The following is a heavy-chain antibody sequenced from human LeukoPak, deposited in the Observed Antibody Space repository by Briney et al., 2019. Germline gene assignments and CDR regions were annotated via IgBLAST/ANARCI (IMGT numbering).Heavy chain of an antibody. CDR3: AKERTQTTSFDY. CDR1: GFTFSTYA. CDR2: ISGSGGNT. J-gene: IGHJ4*02. Sequence: PGGSLRLSCTPSGFTFSTYAMSWVRQAPGKELEWVSLISGSGGNTYFADSVKGRFTISRDNSKNTLYLQMNSLRAEDTATYYCAKERTQTTSFDYWGQGTLVTVSS. V-gene: IGHV3-23*01. D-gene: IGHD2/OR15-2a*01.